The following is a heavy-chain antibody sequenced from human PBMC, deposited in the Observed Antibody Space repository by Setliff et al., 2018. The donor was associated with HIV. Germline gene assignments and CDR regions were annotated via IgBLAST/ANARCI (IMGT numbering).Heavy chain of an antibody. Sequence: LRLSCAASGFTFSDYWMSWVRQAPGKGLEWVANIKQDGTDKYYVDSVRGRFTISRDNARNSLFLQMNSLRVEDTAVYYCARDTCGTPSCYAGPRFVYWGQGNLVTVSS. CDR3: ARDTCGTPSCYAGPRFVY. V-gene: IGHV3-7*01. CDR1: GFTFSDYW. J-gene: IGHJ4*02. CDR2: IKQDGTDK. D-gene: IGHD2-2*01.